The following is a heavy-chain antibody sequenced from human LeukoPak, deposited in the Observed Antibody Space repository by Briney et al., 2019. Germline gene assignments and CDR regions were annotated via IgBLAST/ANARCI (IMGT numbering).Heavy chain of an antibody. CDR3: ARDIGGSYSGS. D-gene: IGHD1-26*01. J-gene: IGHJ5*02. CDR2: IKQDGNEK. CDR1: GFTFSSYW. Sequence: GGSLRLSCAASGFTFSSYWMSWVRQAPGKGPEWVANIKQDGNEKYYVDSVKGRFTISRDNTKSSLYLQMDSLRAEDTAVYYCARDIGGSYSGSWGQGTLVTVSS. V-gene: IGHV3-7*01.